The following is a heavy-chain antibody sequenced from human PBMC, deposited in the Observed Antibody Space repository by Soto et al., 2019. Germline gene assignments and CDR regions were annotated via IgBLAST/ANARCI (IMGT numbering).Heavy chain of an antibody. CDR3: ARGIATGQLDP. Sequence: ASVKVSCKASGYTFTRYTMNWVRQAPGQRLEWMGWINPDNGNTKSPQKFQDRVIITRDTSASTAYMDLSSLRSEGTAVYYCARGIATGQLDPWGQGXLATVHS. D-gene: IGHD2-15*01. J-gene: IGHJ5*02. CDR2: INPDNGNT. V-gene: IGHV1-3*01. CDR1: GYTFTRYT.